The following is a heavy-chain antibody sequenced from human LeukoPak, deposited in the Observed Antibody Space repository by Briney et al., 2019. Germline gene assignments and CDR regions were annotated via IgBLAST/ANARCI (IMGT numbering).Heavy chain of an antibody. CDR3: AKDAHYYASSGVFDY. J-gene: IGHJ4*02. Sequence: GGSLRLSCAASGFTFSSYAMSWVRQAPGKGLEWVSAISGSGGSTYYADSVKGRFTISRDNAKNSLYLQMNSLRAEDTALYYCAKDAHYYASSGVFDYWGQGTLVTVSS. CDR2: ISGSGGST. V-gene: IGHV3-23*01. D-gene: IGHD3-22*01. CDR1: GFTFSSYA.